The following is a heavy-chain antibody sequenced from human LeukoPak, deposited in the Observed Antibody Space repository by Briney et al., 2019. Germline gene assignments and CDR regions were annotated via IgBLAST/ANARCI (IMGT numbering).Heavy chain of an antibody. CDR1: GFSFSSFA. V-gene: IGHV3-23*01. CDR3: TKDPNGDYIGAFDP. CDR2: ITGGHYAT. J-gene: IGHJ5*02. Sequence: GGSLRLSCAASGFSFSSFAMTRVRQAPGKGLEWVSSITGGHYATYNTDSVKGRFTITRDNAKNTLYLQMNSLRADDTAIYYCTKDPNGDYIGAFDPWGQGTLVTVSS. D-gene: IGHD4-17*01.